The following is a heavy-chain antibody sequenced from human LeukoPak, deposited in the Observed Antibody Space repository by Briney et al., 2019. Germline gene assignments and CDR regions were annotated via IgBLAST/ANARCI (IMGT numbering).Heavy chain of an antibody. D-gene: IGHD2-2*02. Sequence: PGGSLRLSCAASGFTFSNYWMHWVRQAPGKGLVWVSRINSDGSSTSYADSVKGRFTISRDNAKNTLYLQMNSLRAEDTAVYYCAKSERYCSSTSCYMKNYYGMDVWGQGTTVTVSS. CDR1: GFTFSNYW. CDR2: INSDGSST. J-gene: IGHJ6*02. CDR3: AKSERYCSSTSCYMKNYYGMDV. V-gene: IGHV3-74*01.